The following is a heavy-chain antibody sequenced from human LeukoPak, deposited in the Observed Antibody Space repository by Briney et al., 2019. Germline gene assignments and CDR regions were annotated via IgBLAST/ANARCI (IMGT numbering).Heavy chain of an antibody. CDR3: ARANWNYDY. CDR1: GGSFSGYY. J-gene: IGHJ4*02. D-gene: IGHD1-7*01. Sequence: KPSETLSLTCAVYGGSFSGYYWSWIRQPPGKGLEWIGEINHSGSTNYNPSLKSRVTISVDTSKSQFSLKLSSVTAADTAVYYCARANWNYDYWGQGTLVTVSS. V-gene: IGHV4-34*01. CDR2: INHSGST.